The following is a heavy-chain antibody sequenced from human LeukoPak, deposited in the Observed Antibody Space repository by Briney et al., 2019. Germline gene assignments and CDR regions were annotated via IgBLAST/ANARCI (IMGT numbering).Heavy chain of an antibody. D-gene: IGHD3-10*01. V-gene: IGHV4-34*01. CDR3: ARGGRRIRITMVRGKNYGMDV. Sequence: SETLSLTCAVYGGSFSGYYWSWIRQPPGKGLEWIGEINHSGSTNYNPSLKSRVTISVDTSKNQFSLKLSSVTAADTAVYYCARGGRRIRITMVRGKNYGMDVWGEGTTVTVSS. CDR1: GGSFSGYY. CDR2: INHSGST. J-gene: IGHJ6*04.